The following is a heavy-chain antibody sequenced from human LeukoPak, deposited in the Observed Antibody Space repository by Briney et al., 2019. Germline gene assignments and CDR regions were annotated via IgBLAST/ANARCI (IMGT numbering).Heavy chain of an antibody. CDR2: ISGSGVNI. CDR3: ATIFWSTSSRPLDY. Sequence: GGSLRLSCAASGFTFSDYAISWVRQAPGKGLEWVSVISGSGVNIYYADYVKGRFTISRDNSKNTLYLQLNSLTAEDTAVYYCATIFWSTSSRPLDYWGQGTLVTVSS. V-gene: IGHV3-23*01. CDR1: GFTFSDYA. J-gene: IGHJ4*02. D-gene: IGHD3-3*01.